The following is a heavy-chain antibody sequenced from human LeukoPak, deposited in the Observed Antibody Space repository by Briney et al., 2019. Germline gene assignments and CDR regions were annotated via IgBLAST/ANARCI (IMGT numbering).Heavy chain of an antibody. J-gene: IGHJ4*02. CDR2: IYYSGST. CDR1: GGSISSYY. CDR3: ARGYGSGSYGLYYFDY. V-gene: IGHV4-59*01. D-gene: IGHD3-10*01. Sequence: SETLSLTCTVSGGSISSYYWSWIRQPPGKGLEWIGYIYYSGSTNYNPSLKSRLTISVDTSKNQFSLKLSSVTAAGTAVYYCARGYGSGSYGLYYFDYWGQGTLVTVSS.